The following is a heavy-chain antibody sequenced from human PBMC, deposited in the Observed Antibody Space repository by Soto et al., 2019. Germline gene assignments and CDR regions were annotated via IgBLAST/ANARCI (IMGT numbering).Heavy chain of an antibody. J-gene: IGHJ6*02. CDR2: ISAYNGNT. D-gene: IGHD6-13*01. V-gene: IGHV1-18*01. CDR3: ARDIAAAGYYYGMDV. CDR1: GYTFTSYG. Sequence: ASVKVSCKASGYTFTSYGISWVRQAPGQGLEWMGWISAYNGNTNYAQKLQGRVTMTTDTSTSTAYMELRSLRSDDTAVYYCARDIAAAGYYYGMDVWGQGTTVTVP.